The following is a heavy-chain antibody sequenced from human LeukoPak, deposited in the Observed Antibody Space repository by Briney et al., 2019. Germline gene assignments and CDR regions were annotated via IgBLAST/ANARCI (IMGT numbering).Heavy chain of an antibody. D-gene: IGHD3-22*01. Sequence: PGGSLRLSCAASGFTFSGSAMHWVRQASGKGLEWVGRIRSKANSYATAYAASVKGRFTISRDDSKNTAYLQMNSLKTEDKAVYYCTSRTSTYYYDSSGYNFDYWGQGTLVTVSS. V-gene: IGHV3-73*01. CDR1: GFTFSGSA. J-gene: IGHJ4*02. CDR2: IRSKANSYAT. CDR3: TSRTSTYYYDSSGYNFDY.